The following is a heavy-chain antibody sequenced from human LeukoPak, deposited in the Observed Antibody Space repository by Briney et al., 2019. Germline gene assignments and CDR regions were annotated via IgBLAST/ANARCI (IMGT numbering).Heavy chain of an antibody. CDR3: AKDQGCSSSSCRLNWFGP. J-gene: IGHJ5*02. V-gene: IGHV3-43*02. D-gene: IGHD2-2*01. CDR1: GFSFDDYA. CDR2: ISWNGGGT. Sequence: PGGSLRLSCAASGFSFDDYAMHWVRQAPGKGLEWVPLISWNGGGTYYSNSVKGRFTISRDNNKKSLYLQMNSLRSEDTALYYCAKDQGCSSSSCRLNWFGPWGQGTLVTVSS.